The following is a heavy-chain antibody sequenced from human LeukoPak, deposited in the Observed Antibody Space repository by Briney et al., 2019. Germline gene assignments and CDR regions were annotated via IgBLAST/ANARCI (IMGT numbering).Heavy chain of an antibody. V-gene: IGHV4-59*01. CDR3: ARYSYDTSGYYYAFGY. D-gene: IGHD3-22*01. Sequence: SETLSLTCTVAGVSISSYYWSWIRQPPGRGLEWIGYVSFSGITNLNPSLKSRVTMSRDTSKNQFSLRLLSVTAADTAVYFCARYSYDTSGYYYAFGYWGQGLLVTVSS. CDR2: VSFSGIT. CDR1: GVSISSYY. J-gene: IGHJ4*02.